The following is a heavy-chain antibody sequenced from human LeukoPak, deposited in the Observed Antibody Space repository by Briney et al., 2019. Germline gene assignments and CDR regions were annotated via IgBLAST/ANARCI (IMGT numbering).Heavy chain of an antibody. V-gene: IGHV4-59*01. D-gene: IGHD4-11*01. CDR1: GGSISSYY. J-gene: IGHJ6*02. CDR3: ARVGDYSHTHGMDV. Sequence: SSETLSLTCTVSGGSISSYYWSWIRQPPGKGLEWIGYIYYIGSTNYNPSLKSRVTISVDTAKTQFSLNLGSVTGADTAVYYCARVGDYSHTHGMDVWGQRPTVTVS. CDR2: IYYIGST.